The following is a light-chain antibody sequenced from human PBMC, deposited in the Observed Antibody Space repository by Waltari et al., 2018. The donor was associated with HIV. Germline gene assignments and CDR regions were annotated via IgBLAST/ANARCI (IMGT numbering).Light chain of an antibody. J-gene: IGLJ1*01. CDR2: EGS. Sequence: QSALTQPASVSGSPGQSITIPCTGTSSDVGSYNLVSWYQQHPCKAPKLMIYEGSKRLSGVSNRFSGSKSGNTASRTISGIQAEDEADYYCCSYAGSSTEVFGTGTKVTVL. CDR1: SSDVGSYNL. V-gene: IGLV2-23*01. CDR3: CSYAGSSTEV.